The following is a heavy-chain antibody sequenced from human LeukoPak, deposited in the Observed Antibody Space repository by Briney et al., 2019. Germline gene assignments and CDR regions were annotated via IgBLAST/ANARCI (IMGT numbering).Heavy chain of an antibody. J-gene: IGHJ6*04. CDR2: ISSSGSTK. CDR3: AELGMTMIGGV. D-gene: IGHD3-10*01. CDR1: GFTFSSYS. Sequence: GGSLRLSCAASGFTFSSYSMNWVRQAPGKGLEWVSYISSSGSTKYYADSVKGRFTISRNNAKNSLYLQRNSLRAEDTAVYYCAELGMTMIGGVWGEGTTVTISS. V-gene: IGHV3-48*04.